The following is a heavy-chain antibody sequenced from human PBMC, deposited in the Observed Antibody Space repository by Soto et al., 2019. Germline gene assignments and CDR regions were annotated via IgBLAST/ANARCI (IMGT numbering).Heavy chain of an antibody. D-gene: IGHD3-3*01. CDR1: GYTFGAYY. J-gene: IGHJ4*02. Sequence: ASVKVSCKASGYTFGAYYLHWVRQAPGQGLEWMGWINPNSGATNYAQKYQGWVTMTRDTSISTAYMEMNRLRSDDTAVYYCANARYDFWSGYYFDYWGQGTLVTVSS. V-gene: IGHV1-2*04. CDR3: ANARYDFWSGYYFDY. CDR2: INPNSGAT.